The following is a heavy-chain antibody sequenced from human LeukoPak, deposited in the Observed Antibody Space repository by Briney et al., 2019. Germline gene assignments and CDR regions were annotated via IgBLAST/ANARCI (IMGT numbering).Heavy chain of an antibody. Sequence: GGSLRLSCAASGFTFSDYYMSWIRQAPGKGLEWVSYISGGSSYTNYADSVKGRFTISRDNAKNSLYLQMNSLRAEDTAVYYCARARVPGELNYWGQGTLVTVSS. CDR1: GFTFSDYY. CDR3: ARARVPGELNY. CDR2: ISGGSSYT. J-gene: IGHJ4*02. D-gene: IGHD3-10*01. V-gene: IGHV3-11*06.